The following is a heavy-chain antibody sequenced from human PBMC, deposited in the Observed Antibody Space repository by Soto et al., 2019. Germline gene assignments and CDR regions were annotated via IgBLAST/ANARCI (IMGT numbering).Heavy chain of an antibody. J-gene: IGHJ5*02. D-gene: IGHD3-22*01. CDR3: ARLGGYYQSLDT. CDR1: GYWIGRSNW. V-gene: IGHV4-28*01. Sequence: SEALSPTSGGSGYWIGRSNWWGWIRQPPGKGLEWIGYIYYSGSTYYNPSLKSRVTMSVDTSKNQFSLKLSSVTAVDTAVYYCARLGGYYQSLDTWGQGNLVTVS. CDR2: IYYSGST.